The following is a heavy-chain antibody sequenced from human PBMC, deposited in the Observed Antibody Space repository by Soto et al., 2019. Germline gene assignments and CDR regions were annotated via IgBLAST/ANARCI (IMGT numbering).Heavy chain of an antibody. CDR2: VYYSGST. CDR1: GGSIDNSHSF. V-gene: IGHV4-39*07. J-gene: IGHJ6*02. D-gene: IGHD3-10*01. CDR3: ARVGGYGMDV. Sequence: KPSETLSLTCDVSGGSIDNSHSFWGWVRQPPGRGLEFLGSVYYSGSTYNNPSLKSRVTISVDTSKNQFSLKLSSVTAADTAVYYCARVGGYGMDVWGQGTTVTVSS.